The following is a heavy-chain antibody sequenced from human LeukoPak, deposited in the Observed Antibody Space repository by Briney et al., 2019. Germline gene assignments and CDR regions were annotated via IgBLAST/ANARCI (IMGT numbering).Heavy chain of an antibody. Sequence: PSETLSLTCTVSGASISSYYWSWIRQPPGKGLEWIGYIYYSGSTNYNPSLKSRVTISVDTSKNQFSLKLSSVTAADTAVYYCAREYSSSAGLDYWGQGTLVTVSS. CDR3: AREYSSSAGLDY. CDR2: IYYSGST. V-gene: IGHV4-59*01. D-gene: IGHD6-6*01. J-gene: IGHJ4*02. CDR1: GASISSYY.